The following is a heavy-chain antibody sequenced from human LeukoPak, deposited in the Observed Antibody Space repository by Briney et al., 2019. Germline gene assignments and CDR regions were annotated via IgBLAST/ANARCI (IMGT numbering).Heavy chain of an antibody. Sequence: GGSLRLSCAASGFTVSSNYMSWVRQAPGKGLEWVSSISSSSSYIYYADSVKGRFTISRDNAKNSLYLQMNSLRAEDTAVYYCARGDSSGYPLSSMDVWGQGTTVTVFS. D-gene: IGHD3-22*01. CDR1: GFTVSSNY. CDR2: ISSSSSYI. CDR3: ARGDSSGYPLSSMDV. J-gene: IGHJ6*02. V-gene: IGHV3-21*01.